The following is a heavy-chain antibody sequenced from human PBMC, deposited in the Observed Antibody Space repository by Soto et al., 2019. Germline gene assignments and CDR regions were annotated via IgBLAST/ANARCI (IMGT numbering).Heavy chain of an antibody. Sequence: SETLSLTCAVSGFFISSGNYWGWIRKPPGKGLEWIGSIFHGGNTYYNPSLKSRVTISVGMSKNQFSLKLNSVTAADTAVYYCARARWYDAFDVWGQGTVVTVSS. D-gene: IGHD2-15*01. CDR2: IFHGGNT. CDR1: GFFISSGNY. CDR3: ARARWYDAFDV. V-gene: IGHV4-38-2*01. J-gene: IGHJ3*01.